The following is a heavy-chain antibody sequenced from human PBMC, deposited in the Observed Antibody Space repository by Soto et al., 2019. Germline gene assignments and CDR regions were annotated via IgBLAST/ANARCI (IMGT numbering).Heavy chain of an antibody. J-gene: IGHJ6*02. D-gene: IGHD6-13*01. V-gene: IGHV1-69*13. Sequence: SVKVSCKASGGTFSSYAISWVRQAPGQGLEWMGGIIPIFGTANYAQKFQGRVTITADESTSTAYMELSSLRSEDTAVYYCARGVEAAGKPPGSYYYHGMDVWGQGTTVTVSS. CDR2: IIPIFGTA. CDR1: GGTFSSYA. CDR3: ARGVEAAGKPPGSYYYHGMDV.